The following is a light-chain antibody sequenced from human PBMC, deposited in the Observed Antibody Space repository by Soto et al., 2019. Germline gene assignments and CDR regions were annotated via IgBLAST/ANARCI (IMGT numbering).Light chain of an antibody. CDR2: DSS. J-gene: IGKJ4*01. CDR3: QQRRELFT. Sequence: EIVLTQSPGTLSLPPGERATLSCRASQSVGSSLAWYQQKPGQPPSLLIYDSSNRATGIPARFSGSGSGTDFTLTISSLEPEDFAVYYCQQRRELFTFGGGTKVDIK. V-gene: IGKV3-11*01. CDR1: QSVGSS.